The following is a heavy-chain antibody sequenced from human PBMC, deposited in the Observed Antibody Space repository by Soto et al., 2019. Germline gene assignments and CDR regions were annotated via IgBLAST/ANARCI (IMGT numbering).Heavy chain of an antibody. CDR2: IYYAAIS. J-gene: IGHJ2*01. CDR3: ARPRDVAERGFRGHGWYFDV. CDR1: GESITGYF. D-gene: IGHD5-12*01. V-gene: IGHV4-59*08. Sequence: QVRLQESGPGLVQPSETMSLTCSVSGESITGYFWSWIRQPPGKALEWIGHIYYAAISKYNPSLESRFTMSVDTTKNEFSRSLTSVTAADTAVYYCARPRDVAERGFRGHGWYFDVWGHGTLVDVSS.